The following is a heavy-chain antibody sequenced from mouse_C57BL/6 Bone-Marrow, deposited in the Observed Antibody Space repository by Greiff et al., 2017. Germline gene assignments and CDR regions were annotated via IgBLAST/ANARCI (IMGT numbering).Heavy chain of an antibody. Sequence: EVKLQESGPCLVKPSQSLSLTCSVTGYSITSGYYWNWIRQFPGNQLEWMGYISYDGSNNYNPSLKNRISITRDTSKNQFFLTLNSVTTEDTATYYCARQPLITTVRTWYFDVWGTGTTVTVSS. D-gene: IGHD1-1*01. CDR3: ARQPLITTVRTWYFDV. CDR1: GYSITSGYY. V-gene: IGHV3-6*01. J-gene: IGHJ1*03. CDR2: ISYDGSN.